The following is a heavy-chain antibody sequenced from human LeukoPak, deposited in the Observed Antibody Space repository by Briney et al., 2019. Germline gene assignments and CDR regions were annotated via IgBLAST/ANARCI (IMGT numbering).Heavy chain of an antibody. CDR3: ARESYGGGNWFDP. V-gene: IGHV1-8*01. D-gene: IGHD4-23*01. CDR1: GYTFTSYD. Sequence: ASVKVSCKASGYTFTSYDINWVRQATGQGLEWMGWMNPNSGNTGYEQKFQGRVTMTRNASISTAYMELSSLRSEDTAVYYCARESYGGGNWFDPWGQGTLVTVSS. CDR2: MNPNSGNT. J-gene: IGHJ5*02.